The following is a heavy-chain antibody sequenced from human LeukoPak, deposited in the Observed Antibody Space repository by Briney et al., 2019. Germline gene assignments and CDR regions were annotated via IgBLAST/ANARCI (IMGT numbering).Heavy chain of an antibody. V-gene: IGHV3-21*01. J-gene: IGHJ4*02. CDR3: ARKVPSAQSDF. CDR2: ISGNSFWI. Sequence: PGGSRRLSCAVSGFTFSGYSMNWVRQAPGKGLEWVSAISGNSFWIYYADSVKGRFTISRDNAKNSLYLQMDSLRADDTAVYYCARKVPSAQSDFWGQGTLITVSS. CDR1: GFTFSGYS.